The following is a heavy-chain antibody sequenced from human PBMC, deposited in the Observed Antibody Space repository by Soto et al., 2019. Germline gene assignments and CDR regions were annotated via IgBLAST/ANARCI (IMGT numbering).Heavy chain of an antibody. CDR1: GYTFTSYD. D-gene: IGHD3-22*01. Sequence: GASVKVSCKASGYTFTSYDINWVRQATGQGLEWMGWMNPNSGNTGYAQKFQGRVTMTRNTSISTAYMELSSLRSEDTAAYYCARGQGAWYYYDSSGNYWGQGTLVTVSS. CDR2: MNPNSGNT. CDR3: ARGQGAWYYYDSSGNY. V-gene: IGHV1-8*01. J-gene: IGHJ4*02.